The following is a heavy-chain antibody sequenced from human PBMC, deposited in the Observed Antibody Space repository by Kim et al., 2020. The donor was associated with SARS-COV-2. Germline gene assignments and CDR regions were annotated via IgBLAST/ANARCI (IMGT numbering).Heavy chain of an antibody. D-gene: IGHD1-1*01. Sequence: GGSLRLSCAASGFTFSTYWMHWVRQAPGKGLVWVARIDRDGSSPYYADSVKGRFTISRDYAKNTLYLQMNSLTAEDTAVYYCAGEAPNSEYFQDWGQGTL. CDR2: IDRDGSSP. CDR3: AGEAPNSEYFQD. CDR1: GFTFSTYW. V-gene: IGHV3-74*01. J-gene: IGHJ1*01.